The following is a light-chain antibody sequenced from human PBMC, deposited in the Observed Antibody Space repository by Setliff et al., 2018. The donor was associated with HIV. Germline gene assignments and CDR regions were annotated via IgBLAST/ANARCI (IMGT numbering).Light chain of an antibody. J-gene: IGLJ1*01. CDR1: HSNIGSNT. CDR3: AAWDVGLNAFYV. V-gene: IGLV1-44*01. CDR2: NND. Sequence: QSVLTQPPSTSGTPGHRVIISCSGSHSNIGSNTVNWFRQLPGTAPELLIYNNDQRPSGVPDRFSGSKSGTSASLAISGLQSEDEAEYYCAAWDVGLNAFYVFGTGTKGTVL.